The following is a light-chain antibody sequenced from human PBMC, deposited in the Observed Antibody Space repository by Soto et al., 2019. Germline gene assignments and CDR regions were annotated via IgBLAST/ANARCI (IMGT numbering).Light chain of an antibody. V-gene: IGKV3-15*01. J-gene: IGKJ3*01. CDR3: QHYGNTPPSVT. CDR1: QSVSSN. Sequence: EIVMTQSPATLSVSPGERATLSCRASQSVSSNLAWYQQKPGQAPRLLIYGASTRATGIPARFSGSGSGTEFTLTISRLEPEDFAVYYCQHYGNTPPSVTFGPGTKVDI. CDR2: GAS.